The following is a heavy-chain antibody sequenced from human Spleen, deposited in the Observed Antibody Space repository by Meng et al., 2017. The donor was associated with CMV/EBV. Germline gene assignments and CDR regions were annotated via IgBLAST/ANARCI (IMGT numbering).Heavy chain of an antibody. V-gene: IGHV4-34*01. D-gene: IGHD3-3*01. CDR2: INHSGST. CDR3: ARGKRITIFGVVSPRYYGMDV. Sequence: GSLRLSCAVYGRSFSGYYWSWIRQPPGKGLEWIGEINHSGSTNYNPSLKSRVTISVDTSKNQFSLKLSSVTAADTAVYYCARGKRITIFGVVSPRYYGMDVWGQGTTVTVSS. CDR1: GRSFSGYY. J-gene: IGHJ6*02.